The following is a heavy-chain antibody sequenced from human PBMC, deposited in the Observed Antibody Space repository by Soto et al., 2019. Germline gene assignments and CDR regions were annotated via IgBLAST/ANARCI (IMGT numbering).Heavy chain of an antibody. Sequence: EVQLVESGGGLVRPGGSVRLSCAASGFAVGSNYMSWVRQAPGKGLEWVSLIYIGGGTHYADSVKGRFTISRDNSKNTLYLQMNSLRAEDTAVYHCTRGFCKSSSCYANWFDPWGQGTLVTVSS. CDR1: GFAVGSNY. J-gene: IGHJ5*02. CDR2: IYIGGGT. D-gene: IGHD2-2*01. CDR3: TRGFCKSSSCYANWFDP. V-gene: IGHV3-66*01.